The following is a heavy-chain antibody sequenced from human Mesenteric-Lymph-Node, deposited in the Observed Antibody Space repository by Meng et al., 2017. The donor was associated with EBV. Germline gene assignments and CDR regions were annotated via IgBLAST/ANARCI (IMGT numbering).Heavy chain of an antibody. CDR2: INHSGST. CDR1: GGSFSGYY. Sequence: QPGQGPVKPSQTLSLTCAVYGGSFSGYYWSWIRQPPGKGLEWIGEINHSGSTNYNPSLKSRVTISVDTSKNQFSLKLSSVTAADTAVYYCARGRGVYYDFWSGYSAWGQGTLVTVSS. J-gene: IGHJ4*02. D-gene: IGHD3-3*01. V-gene: IGHV4-34*01. CDR3: ARGRGVYYDFWSGYSA.